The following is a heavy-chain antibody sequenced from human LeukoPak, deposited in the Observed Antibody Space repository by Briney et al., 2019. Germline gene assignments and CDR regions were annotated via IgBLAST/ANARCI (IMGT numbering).Heavy chain of an antibody. D-gene: IGHD1-26*01. CDR3: AKLVGANTGHFDY. Sequence: GRSLRLSCAASGFTFSSYGMHWVRQAPGKGLEWVAVISYYGSNKYYADSVKGRFTISRDNSKNTPYLQMNSLRAEDTAVYYCAKLVGANTGHFDYWGQGTLVTVSS. CDR2: ISYYGSNK. V-gene: IGHV3-30*18. J-gene: IGHJ4*02. CDR1: GFTFSSYG.